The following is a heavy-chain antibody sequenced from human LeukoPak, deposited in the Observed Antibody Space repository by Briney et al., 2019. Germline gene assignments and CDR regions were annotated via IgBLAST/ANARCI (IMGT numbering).Heavy chain of an antibody. D-gene: IGHD2-2*01. V-gene: IGHV1-69*13. CDR3: ARESTRLYGMDV. Sequence: ASVKVSCKASGGTFSSYAISWVRQAPGQGLEWMGGIIPIFGTANYAQKFQGRVTITADESTSTAYMELSSLRSEDTAVYYCARESTRLYGMDVWGQGTTVTVSS. CDR2: IIPIFGTA. CDR1: GGTFSSYA. J-gene: IGHJ6*02.